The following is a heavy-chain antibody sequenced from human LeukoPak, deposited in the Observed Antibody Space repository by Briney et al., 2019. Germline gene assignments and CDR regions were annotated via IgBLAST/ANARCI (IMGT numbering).Heavy chain of an antibody. Sequence: PGGSLRLSCAASGFTFSSYEMNWVRQAPGKGLEWVSYISSSGSTIYYADPVKGRFTISRDNAKNSLYLQMNSLRAEDTAVYYCAREGALTVTKDAFDIWGQGTMVTVSS. V-gene: IGHV3-48*03. J-gene: IGHJ3*02. CDR1: GFTFSSYE. CDR2: ISSSGSTI. D-gene: IGHD4-17*01. CDR3: AREGALTVTKDAFDI.